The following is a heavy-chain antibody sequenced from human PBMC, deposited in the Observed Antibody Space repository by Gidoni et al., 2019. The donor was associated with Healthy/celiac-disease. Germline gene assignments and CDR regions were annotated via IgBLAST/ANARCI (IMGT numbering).Heavy chain of an antibody. V-gene: IGHV3-74*01. J-gene: IGHJ6*02. CDR3: ARDTNGFYYYYGMDV. CDR2: INSDGSST. D-gene: IGHD2-8*01. Sequence: EVQLVESGGGLVQPGGSLSLSCSASGFTFSRYWMHWVRQAPGKGLVWVSRINSDGSSTSYADSVKGRFTISRDNAKNTLYLQMNSLRAEDTAVYYCARDTNGFYYYYGMDVWGQGTTVTVSS. CDR1: GFTFSRYW.